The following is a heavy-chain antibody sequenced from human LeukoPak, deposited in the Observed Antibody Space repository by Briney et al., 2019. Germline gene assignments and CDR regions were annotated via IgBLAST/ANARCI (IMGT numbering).Heavy chain of an antibody. CDR2: TSSSDPGT. D-gene: IGHD2-15*01. V-gene: IGHV3-23*01. CDR3: ARAPVTSCRGAFCYPFDY. J-gene: IGHJ4*02. Sequence: PGGSLRLSCAASGFPLSSYAMSWVRQGPGKRLEWVAATSSSDPGTYHADSVRGRFTISRDNSRNTLYLQMNRVRVEDAAVYYCARAPVTSCRGAFCYPFDYWGQGTLATVSS. CDR1: GFPLSSYA.